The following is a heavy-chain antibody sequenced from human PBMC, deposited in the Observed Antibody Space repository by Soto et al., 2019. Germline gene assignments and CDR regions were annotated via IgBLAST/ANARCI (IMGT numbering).Heavy chain of an antibody. D-gene: IGHD6-19*01. V-gene: IGHV1-46*01. Sequence: ASVDVSCKASGFSFSDYFMHWVRQAPGQGLEWMGIINPSGDSRNYAQKFQGRVTITRDTSTSTLYMELSSLRSEDTAVYYCATDPPRSGWYDFDYWGQGTLVTVSS. CDR1: GFSFSDYF. CDR3: ATDPPRSGWYDFDY. J-gene: IGHJ4*02. CDR2: INPSGDSR.